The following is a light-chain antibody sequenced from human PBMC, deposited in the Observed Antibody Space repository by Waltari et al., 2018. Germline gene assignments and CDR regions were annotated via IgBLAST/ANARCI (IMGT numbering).Light chain of an antibody. CDR2: AAS. CDR3: QQSYSHTRT. J-gene: IGKJ1*01. CDR1: QSISSY. V-gene: IGKV1-39*01. Sequence: DIQMTQSPSSLSASVGDRVTITCRASQSISSYLNWYQQKPGKAPKLLIYAASSFQSGVPSRFSGSGSGRDFTLSISSLQPEDFATYYCQQSYSHTRTFGQGTKVEIK.